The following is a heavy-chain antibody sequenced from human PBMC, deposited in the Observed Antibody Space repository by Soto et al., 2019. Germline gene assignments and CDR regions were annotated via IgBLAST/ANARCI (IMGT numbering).Heavy chain of an antibody. J-gene: IGHJ3*02. CDR3: AAGLRSSGYYFRADAFDI. V-gene: IGHV1-58*01. CDR2: IVVGSGNT. D-gene: IGHD3-22*01. CDR1: GFTFTSSA. Sequence: ASVKVSCKASGFTFTSSAVQWVRQARGQRLEWIGWIVVGSGNTNYAQKFQERVTITRDMSTSTAYMELSSLRSEDTAVYYCAAGLRSSGYYFRADAFDIWGQGTMVTVSS.